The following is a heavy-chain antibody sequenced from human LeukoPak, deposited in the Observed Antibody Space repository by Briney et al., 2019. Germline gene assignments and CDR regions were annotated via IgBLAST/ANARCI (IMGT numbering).Heavy chain of an antibody. CDR2: ISDYNGNT. Sequence: ASVKVSCKASGYTFTSYGISWVRQAPGQGLEWMGWISDYNGNTNYAQKLQGRVTITTDESTSTAYMELSSLRSEDTAVYYCARGRIAAALSFFDYWGQGTLVTVSS. CDR3: ARGRIAAALSFFDY. D-gene: IGHD6-13*01. CDR1: GYTFTSYG. V-gene: IGHV1-18*01. J-gene: IGHJ4*02.